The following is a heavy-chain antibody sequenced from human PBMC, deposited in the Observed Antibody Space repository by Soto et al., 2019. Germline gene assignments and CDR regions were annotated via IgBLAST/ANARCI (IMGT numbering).Heavy chain of an antibody. V-gene: IGHV3-23*01. D-gene: IGHD6-13*01. J-gene: IGHJ6*02. CDR2: ISGSGGST. CDR1: GFTFSSFA. Sequence: PGGSLRLSCAASGFTFSSFAVSWVRQAPGKGLDWVSAISGSGGSTYSADSVKGRFTISRDDAENSLYLQMNSPKAGDTAVYHCARGGIPPGYGLDVWGQGTTVTVSS. CDR3: ARGGIPPGYGLDV.